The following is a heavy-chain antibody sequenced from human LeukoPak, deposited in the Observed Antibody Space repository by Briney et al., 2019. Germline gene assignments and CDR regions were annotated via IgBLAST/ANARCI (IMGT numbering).Heavy chain of an antibody. CDR3: ARVRDCSGGSCYEEDWYFDL. J-gene: IGHJ2*01. Sequence: ASVKVSCKASGYTFTSYDINWVRQATGQGLEWMGWMNPNSGNTGYAQKFQGRVTMTRNTSISTAYMELSSLRSEDTAVYYCARVRDCSGGSCYEEDWYFDLWGRGTLVTVSS. D-gene: IGHD2-15*01. CDR1: GYTFTSYD. CDR2: MNPNSGNT. V-gene: IGHV1-8*01.